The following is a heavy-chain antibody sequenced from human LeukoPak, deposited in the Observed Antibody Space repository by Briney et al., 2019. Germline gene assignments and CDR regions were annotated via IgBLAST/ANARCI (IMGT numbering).Heavy chain of an antibody. CDR2: IYYSGST. V-gene: IGHV4-31*03. CDR1: GGSISRGGYY. Sequence: PSETLSLTCTVSGGSISRGGYYWSWIRQHPGKGLEWIGNIYYSGSTNYNPSLKSRVTISVDTSKNQFSLKMSSVTAMDTAVYYRASSEYSGSPPYYYYGVDVWGQGTTVTVSS. CDR3: ASSEYSGSPPYYYYGVDV. D-gene: IGHD1-26*01. J-gene: IGHJ6*02.